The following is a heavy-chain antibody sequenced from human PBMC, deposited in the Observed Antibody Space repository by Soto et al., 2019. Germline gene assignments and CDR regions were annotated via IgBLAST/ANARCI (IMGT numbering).Heavy chain of an antibody. D-gene: IGHD4-4*01. J-gene: IGHJ6*02. Sequence: PSETLSLTCTVSGGSISSGDYYWSWIRQPPGKGLEWIGYIYYSGSTYYNPSLKSRVTISVDTSKNQFSLKLSSVTAADTAVYYCARDIEVTTTYLNYYYGMDVWGQGTTVTVSS. CDR1: GGSISSGDYY. V-gene: IGHV4-30-4*01. CDR3: ARDIEVTTTYLNYYYGMDV. CDR2: IYYSGST.